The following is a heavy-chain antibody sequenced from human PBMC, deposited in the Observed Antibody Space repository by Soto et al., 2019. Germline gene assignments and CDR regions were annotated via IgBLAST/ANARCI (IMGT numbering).Heavy chain of an antibody. J-gene: IGHJ4*02. V-gene: IGHV4-39*01. D-gene: IGHD3-9*01. CDR1: GGSISSSSYY. Sequence: TLSLTCTVSGGSISSSSYYWGWIRPPPGKGLEWIGSFYYSGSTYYNPSLKSRVTISADTSKNQFSLKLSSVTAADTAVYYCARPVPFYDILTGYYSHHFDYWGQGTLVTVSS. CDR3: ARPVPFYDILTGYYSHHFDY. CDR2: FYYSGST.